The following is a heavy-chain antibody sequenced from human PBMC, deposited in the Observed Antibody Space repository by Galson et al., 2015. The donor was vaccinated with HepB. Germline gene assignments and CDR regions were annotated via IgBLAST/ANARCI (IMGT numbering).Heavy chain of an antibody. CDR3: VRGYFGMDV. Sequence: SLRLSCAASGFTFRTYDMHWVRQGLGKGLEWVSTIATAGDTYYPDSVKGRFTISTENARNSLYLQMNSLRPGDTAVYYCVRGYFGMDVWGQGTTVTVSS. J-gene: IGHJ6*02. CDR2: IATAGDT. CDR1: GFTFRTYD. V-gene: IGHV3-13*04.